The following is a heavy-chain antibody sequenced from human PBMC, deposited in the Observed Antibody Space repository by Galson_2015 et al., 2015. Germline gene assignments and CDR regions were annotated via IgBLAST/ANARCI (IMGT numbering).Heavy chain of an antibody. CDR1: GGSISDTFYY. CDR2: IYYSGSS. Sequence: SETLSLTCTVSGGSISDTFYYWGWIRQSPGKGLEWIGSIYYSGSSFYNPSLKSRVTISVDTSKNQFSLKLSSVTAADTAVYYCARQDYYGSGQNWFDSWGQGTLVTVSS. CDR3: ARQDYYGSGQNWFDS. D-gene: IGHD3-10*01. J-gene: IGHJ5*01. V-gene: IGHV4-39*01.